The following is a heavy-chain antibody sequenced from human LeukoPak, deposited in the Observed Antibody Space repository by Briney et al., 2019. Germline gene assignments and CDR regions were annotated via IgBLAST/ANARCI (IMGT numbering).Heavy chain of an antibody. CDR3: ARSGGSGFQLDA. Sequence: PSETLSLTCTVSGGSISSYYWSWMRQPPGKGLEWIGRSYTTGSTNYNPSLKSRVTMSLDTSKNQLSLNLSSVTAADTAVYYCARSGGSGFQLDAWGQGTLVTVSS. V-gene: IGHV4-4*07. CDR1: GGSISSYY. CDR2: SYTTGST. J-gene: IGHJ5*02. D-gene: IGHD1-26*01.